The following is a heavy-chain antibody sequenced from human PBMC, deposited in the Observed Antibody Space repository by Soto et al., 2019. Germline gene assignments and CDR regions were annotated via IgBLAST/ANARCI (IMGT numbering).Heavy chain of an antibody. V-gene: IGHV3-23*01. D-gene: IGHD3-22*01. CDR3: ARDPPLSMIVVVGADDF. CDR2: ISGSGGST. CDR1: GFTVSSYA. Sequence: GGFLSLSCAVSGFTVSSYAMRWVRQAPCPVLEWGSAISGSGGSTYYADSVKARFTISRDNDKGLVYLQMNSLRAEDTAVHHCARDPPLSMIVVVGADDFWGQGTLVTVSS. J-gene: IGHJ4*02.